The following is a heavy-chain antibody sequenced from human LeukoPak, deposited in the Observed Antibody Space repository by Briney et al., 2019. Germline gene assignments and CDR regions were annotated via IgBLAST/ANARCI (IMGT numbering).Heavy chain of an antibody. J-gene: IGHJ4*02. CDR3: AKDQELELYFDY. D-gene: IGHD1-7*01. V-gene: IGHV3-23*01. CDR2: ISGSGGST. Sequence: GGSLRLSCAASGFTFSSYAMSWVRQAPGKGLEWVSVISGSGGSTYYADSVEGRFTISRDNSKNTLYLQMNSLRAEVTAVYYCAKDQELELYFDYWGQGTLVTVSS. CDR1: GFTFSSYA.